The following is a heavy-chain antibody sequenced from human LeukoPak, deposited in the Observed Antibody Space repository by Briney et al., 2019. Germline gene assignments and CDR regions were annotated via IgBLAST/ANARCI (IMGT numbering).Heavy chain of an antibody. CDR1: GYSFTSYG. CDR3: AREECSIGVCYPSGY. CDR2: ISTYNANT. Sequence: ASVKVSCKASGYSFTSYGISWVRQAPGQGLELMGWISTYNANTNYALKLQGRVTLTTDTSTSTAYMELKSLRSDDTAVYYCAREECSIGVCYPSGYWGQGTLVTVSS. D-gene: IGHD2-8*01. V-gene: IGHV1-18*01. J-gene: IGHJ4*02.